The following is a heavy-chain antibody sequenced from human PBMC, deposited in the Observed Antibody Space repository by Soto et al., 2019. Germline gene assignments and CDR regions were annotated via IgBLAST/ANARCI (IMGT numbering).Heavy chain of an antibody. CDR2: INRSGNT. V-gene: IGHV4-34*01. D-gene: IGHD3-3*01. J-gene: IGHJ3*02. CDR3: ATQGDFWSGSAFDI. CDR1: GGSFSDYF. Sequence: SETLSLTCAVSGGSFSDYFWSWIRQPPGKGLQWIGEINRSGNTNYNPSLKSRVTISVDMSKNHFSLKLSSVTAADTAVYYCATQGDFWSGSAFDIWGQGTMVTVSS.